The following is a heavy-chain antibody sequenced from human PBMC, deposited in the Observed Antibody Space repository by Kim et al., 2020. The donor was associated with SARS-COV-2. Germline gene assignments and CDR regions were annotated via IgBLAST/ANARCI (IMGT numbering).Heavy chain of an antibody. Sequence: SETLSLTCAVYGGSFSGYYWSWIRQPPGKGLEWIGEINHSGSTNYNPSLKSRVTISVDTSKNQFSLKLSSVTAADTAVYYCARFPGDSSGYYVEYWGQGTLVTVSS. V-gene: IGHV4-34*01. CDR1: GGSFSGYY. CDR3: ARFPGDSSGYYVEY. J-gene: IGHJ4*02. CDR2: INHSGST. D-gene: IGHD3-22*01.